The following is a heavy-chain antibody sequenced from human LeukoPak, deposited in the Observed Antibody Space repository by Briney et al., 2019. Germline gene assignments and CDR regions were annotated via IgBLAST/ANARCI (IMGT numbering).Heavy chain of an antibody. J-gene: IGHJ6*02. CDR2: INSDGSST. V-gene: IGHV3-74*01. D-gene: IGHD4-17*01. CDR1: GFTFSSYW. Sequence: GGSLRLSCAASGFTFSSYWMHCVRHAPGKGLVWVSRINSDGSSTSYADSVKGRFTISRDNAKNTLYLQMNSLRAEDTAVYYCARDRSFYGDSYYGMDVWGQGTTVTVSS. CDR3: ARDRSFYGDSYYGMDV.